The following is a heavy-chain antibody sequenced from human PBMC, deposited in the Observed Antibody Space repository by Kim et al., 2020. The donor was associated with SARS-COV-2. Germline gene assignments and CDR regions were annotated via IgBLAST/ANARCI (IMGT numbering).Heavy chain of an antibody. J-gene: IGHJ5*02. D-gene: IGHD2-15*01. Sequence: TSRVTISVDTSKNQFSLKLSSVTAADMAVYYCARTGYCSGGSCSFNWFDPWGQGTLVTVSS. CDR3: ARTGYCSGGSCSFNWFDP. V-gene: IGHV4-59*01.